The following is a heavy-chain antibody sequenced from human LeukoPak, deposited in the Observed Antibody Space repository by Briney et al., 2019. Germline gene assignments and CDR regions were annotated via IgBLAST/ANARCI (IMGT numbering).Heavy chain of an antibody. D-gene: IGHD3-22*01. Sequence: GGSLRLSCAASGFTFRNHWMHWVRQTPGKGLVWVSRISSDGSSTTYADSVKGRFTISRDNAKNTVSLQMTSLRAEDTGVYYCARAPSEIGGYYPEYFRHWGQGTLVIVSS. CDR1: GFTFRNHW. V-gene: IGHV3-74*03. CDR3: ARAPSEIGGYYPEYFRH. CDR2: ISSDGSST. J-gene: IGHJ1*01.